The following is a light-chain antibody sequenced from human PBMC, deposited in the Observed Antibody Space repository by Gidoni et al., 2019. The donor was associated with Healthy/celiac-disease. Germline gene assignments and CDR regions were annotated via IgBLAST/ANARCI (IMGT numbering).Light chain of an antibody. CDR3: QQYGSSPGT. V-gene: IGKV3-20*01. CDR1: QSVSSSY. Sequence: EMLLTQSPDTLYLSPGERATLSCRASQSVSSSYLAWYQQKPGQAPRLLIYGASSRATGIPDRFSGSGSGTDFTLTISRLEPEDFAVYYCQQYGSSPGTFGQGTKLEIK. J-gene: IGKJ2*01. CDR2: GAS.